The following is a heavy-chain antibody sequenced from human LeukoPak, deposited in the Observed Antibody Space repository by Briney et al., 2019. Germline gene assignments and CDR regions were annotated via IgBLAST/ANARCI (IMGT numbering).Heavy chain of an antibody. CDR2: IIPIFGTA. Sequence: SVKVSCKASGGTFSSYAISGVRQAPGQGLEWMGGIIPIFGTANYAQKFQGRVTITADESTSTAYMELSSLRSEDTAVYYCARSRDSNTQSDYWGQGTLVTVPS. V-gene: IGHV1-69*01. CDR1: GGTFSSYA. CDR3: ARSRDSNTQSDY. J-gene: IGHJ4*02. D-gene: IGHD2-2*02.